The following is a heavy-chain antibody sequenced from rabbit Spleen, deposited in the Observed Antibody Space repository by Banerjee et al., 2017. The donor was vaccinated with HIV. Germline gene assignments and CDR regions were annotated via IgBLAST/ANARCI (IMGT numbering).Heavy chain of an antibody. Sequence: QEQLVESGGGLVRPEGSLTLTCKASGFDFSTNTVCWVRQAPGKGLEWIACANEGSGGETWYASWAKGRFTISRTSSTTVTLQMTRLTAADTATYFCARDRGSGWGDAIDPWGPGTLVTVS. V-gene: IGHV1S45*01. CDR1: GFDFSTNTV. CDR2: ANEGSGGET. J-gene: IGHJ2*01. D-gene: IGHD4-1*01. CDR3: ARDRGSGWGDAIDP.